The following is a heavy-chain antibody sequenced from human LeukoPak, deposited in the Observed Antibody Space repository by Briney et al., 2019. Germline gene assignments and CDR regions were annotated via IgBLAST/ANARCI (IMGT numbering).Heavy chain of an antibody. V-gene: IGHV3-7*04. D-gene: IGHD3-10*01. CDR2: VKQVGCEK. CDR1: GFTFNNYA. J-gene: IGHJ6*02. CDR3: ARDWSWFGELKNYYYYYGMDV. Sequence: GGSLRLSCAASGFTFNNYAMSWVRQAPGKGLEWVANVKQVGCEKYYVDSVKGRFTISRDNAKNSLYLQMNSLRAEDTAVYYCARDWSWFGELKNYYYYYGMDVWGQGTTVTVSS.